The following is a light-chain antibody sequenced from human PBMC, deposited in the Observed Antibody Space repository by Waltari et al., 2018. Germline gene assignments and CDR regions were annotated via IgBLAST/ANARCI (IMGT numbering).Light chain of an antibody. CDR2: RND. Sequence: QSVLTQPPSASGTPGQRVTTSCSGSGPNIGSRSVSWYQQLPGTAPKLLIYRNDQRPSGVPDRFSGSKSGTSASLAISGLRSEDEADYYCVAWDDSLSGRLFGGGTKLTVL. V-gene: IGLV1-47*01. J-gene: IGLJ3*02. CDR3: VAWDDSLSGRL. CDR1: GPNIGSRS.